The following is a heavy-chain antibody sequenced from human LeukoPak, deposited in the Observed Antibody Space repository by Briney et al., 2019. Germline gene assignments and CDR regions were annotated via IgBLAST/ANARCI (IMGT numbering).Heavy chain of an antibody. D-gene: IGHD3-22*01. J-gene: IGHJ3*02. CDR3: ARADPYYYDSSGYLYAFDI. CDR2: IYYSGGT. V-gene: IGHV4-31*03. CDR1: GGSISSGGYY. Sequence: PSQTLSLTCTVSGGSISSGGYYWSWIRQHPGKGLEWIGYIYYSGGTYYNPSLKSRVTISVDTSKNQFSLKLSSVTAADTAVYYCARADPYYYDSSGYLYAFDIWGQGTMVTVSS.